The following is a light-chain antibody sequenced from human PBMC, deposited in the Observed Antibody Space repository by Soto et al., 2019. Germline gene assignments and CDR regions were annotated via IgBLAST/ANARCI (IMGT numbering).Light chain of an antibody. CDR3: QQYNNWPRT. V-gene: IGKV3-15*01. CDR2: GAS. Sequence: EIQMTQSPSTLSASAGGRCTLTCRASQSVSSSLAWYQQKAGQAPRLLIYGASTRDTGIPARFSGSGSGTEFTLTISSLQSEDFAVYYCQQYNNWPRTFGQGTKVDIK. CDR1: QSVSSS. J-gene: IGKJ1*01.